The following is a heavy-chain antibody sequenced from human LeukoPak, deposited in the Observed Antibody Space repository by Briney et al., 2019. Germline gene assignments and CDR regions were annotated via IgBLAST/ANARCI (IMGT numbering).Heavy chain of an antibody. CDR1: GGTFSSYA. CDR2: IIPIFGTA. Sequence: ASVKVSCKASGGTFSSYAISWVRQAPGQGLEWMGGIIPIFGTANYAQKFQGRVTITADESTSTAYMELSSLRSEDTAVYYCARGLWFGELSAFDYWGQGTLVTVSS. CDR3: ARGLWFGELSAFDY. V-gene: IGHV1-69*01. J-gene: IGHJ4*02. D-gene: IGHD3-10*01.